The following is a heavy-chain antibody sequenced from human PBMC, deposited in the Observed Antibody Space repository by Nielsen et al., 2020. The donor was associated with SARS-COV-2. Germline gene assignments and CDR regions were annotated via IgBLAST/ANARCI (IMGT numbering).Heavy chain of an antibody. CDR1: GYTFSNYA. V-gene: IGHV1-2*06. Sequence: ASVKVSCKASGYTFSNYAMNWVRQAPGQGLEWMGRINPYSGGTSYARKFHGTVTLTRDASISTVYMELTSDDTAVYYCARARATIFGLVMSYGMDVWGQGTTVAVSS. J-gene: IGHJ6*02. CDR2: INPYSGGT. D-gene: IGHD3/OR15-3a*01. CDR3: ARARATIFGLVMSYGMDV.